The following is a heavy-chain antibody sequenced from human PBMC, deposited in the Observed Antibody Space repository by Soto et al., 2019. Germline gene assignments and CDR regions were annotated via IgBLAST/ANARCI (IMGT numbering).Heavy chain of an antibody. CDR3: ARGRVVDTAMVSFDY. Sequence: PSETLFLTCAVYGGSFSGYYWSCIRQPPGKGLEWIGEINHSGSANYNPSLKSRVTISVDTSKNQFSLKLSSVTAADTAVYYCARGRVVDTAMVSFDYWGQGTLVTVSS. D-gene: IGHD5-18*01. CDR1: GGSFSGYY. CDR2: INHSGSA. J-gene: IGHJ4*02. V-gene: IGHV4-34*01.